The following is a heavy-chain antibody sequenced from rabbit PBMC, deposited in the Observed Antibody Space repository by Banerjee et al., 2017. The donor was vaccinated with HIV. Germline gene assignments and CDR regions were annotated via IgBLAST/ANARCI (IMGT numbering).Heavy chain of an antibody. CDR2: IYNGDGST. CDR3: ARDFDL. J-gene: IGHJ4*01. CDR1: GFSFSSSYY. Sequence: QSLEESGGDLVKPGASLTLTCTASGFSFSSSYYMCWVRQAPGKGLEWIACIYNGDGSTYYASWAKGRFTISKTSSTTVTLQMSSLTAADTATYFCARDFDLWGPGTLVTVS. V-gene: IGHV1S40*01.